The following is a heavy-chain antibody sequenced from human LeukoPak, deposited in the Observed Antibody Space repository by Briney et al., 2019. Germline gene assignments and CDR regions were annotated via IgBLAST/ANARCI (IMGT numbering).Heavy chain of an antibody. CDR2: ISGSGHKT. Sequence: PGGSLRLSCAASGFTFSTYAMTWVRQAPGKGLEWVSGISGSGHKTYYADSVKGRFTISRDNAKSTLYLQMNSLSAEDTAVYYCAAFMTTVTIPDYWGQGTLVTVSS. J-gene: IGHJ4*02. V-gene: IGHV3-23*01. CDR1: GFTFSTYA. CDR3: AAFMTTVTIPDY. D-gene: IGHD4-17*01.